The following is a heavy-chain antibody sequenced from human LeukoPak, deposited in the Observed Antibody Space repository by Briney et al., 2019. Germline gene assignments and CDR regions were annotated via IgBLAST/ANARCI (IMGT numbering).Heavy chain of an antibody. CDR3: AKDLIGAVAGPSVAY. Sequence: GGSLRLSCAASGFTFSSYAMSWVRQAPGKGLEWVSAISGSGGSTYYADSVKGRFTISRDNSKNTLYLQMKSLRAEDTAVYYCAKDLIGAVAGPSVAYWGQGTLVSVSS. V-gene: IGHV3-23*01. J-gene: IGHJ4*02. CDR2: ISGSGGST. D-gene: IGHD6-19*01. CDR1: GFTFSSYA.